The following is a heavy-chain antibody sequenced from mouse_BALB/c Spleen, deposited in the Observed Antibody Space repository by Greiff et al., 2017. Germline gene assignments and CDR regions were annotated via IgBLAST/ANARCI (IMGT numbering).Heavy chain of an antibody. CDR3: AYDYEAY. V-gene: IGHV5-6-3*01. J-gene: IGHJ3*01. Sequence: EVQLVESGGGLVQPGGSLKLSCAASGFTFSSYGMSWVRQTPDKRLELVATINSNGGSTYYPDSVKGRFTISRDNAKNTLYLQLSILKSEDTAMYYCAYDYEAYWGQGTLVTVSA. CDR1: GFTFSSYG. D-gene: IGHD2-4*01. CDR2: INSNGGST.